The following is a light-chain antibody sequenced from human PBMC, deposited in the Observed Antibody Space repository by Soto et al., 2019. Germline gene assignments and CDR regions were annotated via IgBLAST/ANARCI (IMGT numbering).Light chain of an antibody. CDR3: QQSNSSPST. V-gene: IGKV1-39*01. CDR2: AAN. CDR1: QGINGF. J-gene: IGKJ2*01. Sequence: DIPMTQSPSSLSASVGDRVTIACRASQGINGFLNWYQHQPGKPPKLLIYAANNLEPGVPSRFSGSGSGTDFTLTISSLQPEDFATYYCQQSNSSPSTFGQGTRLEIK.